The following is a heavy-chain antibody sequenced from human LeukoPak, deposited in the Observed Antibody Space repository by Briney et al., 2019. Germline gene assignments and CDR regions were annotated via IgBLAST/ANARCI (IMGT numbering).Heavy chain of an antibody. CDR3: ARYDYVWGSYRY. V-gene: IGHV4-31*03. Sequence: PSETLSLTCTVSGGSISSGGYYWSWIRQHPGKGLEWIGYIYYSGSTYYNPSLKSRVTISVDTSKNQFSLKLSSVTAADTAVYYCARYDYVWGSYRYWGQGTLVTVSS. CDR1: GGSISSGGYY. J-gene: IGHJ4*02. D-gene: IGHD3-16*02. CDR2: IYYSGST.